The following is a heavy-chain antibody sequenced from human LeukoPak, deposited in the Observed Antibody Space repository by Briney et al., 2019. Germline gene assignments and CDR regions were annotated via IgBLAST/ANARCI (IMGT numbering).Heavy chain of an antibody. CDR1: GCSISSSGHY. V-gene: IGHV4-39*01. Sequence: SETLSLTCTVSGCSISSSGHYWGWIRQPPGKGLEWLGSIYYNGNDYYNPSLKSRVNISVDTSKNQFSLKLSSVTAADTAVYYCARQWEEHHLLSPFDYWGQGSLVSVSS. J-gene: IGHJ4*02. CDR2: IYYNGND. CDR3: ARQWEEHHLLSPFDY. D-gene: IGHD2-2*01.